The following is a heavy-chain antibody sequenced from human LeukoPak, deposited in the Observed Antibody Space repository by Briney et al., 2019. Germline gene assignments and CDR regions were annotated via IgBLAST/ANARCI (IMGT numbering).Heavy chain of an antibody. J-gene: IGHJ6*03. D-gene: IGHD2-2*01. CDR1: GGTFSSYA. CDR3: ARGAGYCSSTSCPYYYYYYMDV. V-gene: IGHV1-69*05. CDR2: IIPIFGTA. Sequence: SVNVSCKASGGTFSSYAISWVRQAPGQGLEWMGGIIPIFGTANYAQKFQGRVTITTDESTSTAYMELSSLRSEDTAVYYCARGAGYCSSTSCPYYYYYYMDVWGKGTTVTVSS.